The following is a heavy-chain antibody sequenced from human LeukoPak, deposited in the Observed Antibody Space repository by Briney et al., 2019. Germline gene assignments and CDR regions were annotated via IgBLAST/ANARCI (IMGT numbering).Heavy chain of an antibody. J-gene: IGHJ4*02. CDR1: GFTFSSYA. D-gene: IGHD2-2*02. Sequence: PGGSLRLSCAASGFTFSSYAMPRGRQAPGKGLGWVAVISYDGSNKYYAESVKCRFTISRDNSKNTLYLQMNSLRAEDTAVYYCARDVYIVVVPAAIPGFDYWGQGTLVTVSS. V-gene: IGHV3-30*16. CDR3: ARDVYIVVVPAAIPGFDY. CDR2: ISYDGSNK.